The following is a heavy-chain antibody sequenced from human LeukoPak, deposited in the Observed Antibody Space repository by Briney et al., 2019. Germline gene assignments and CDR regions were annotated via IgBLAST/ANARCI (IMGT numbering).Heavy chain of an antibody. CDR2: ISIGGNIK. CDR3: ARDIGVNMI. V-gene: IGHV3-30-3*01. J-gene: IGHJ4*02. Sequence: GGSLRLSCATSGFAFSTYTMHWVRQAPGKGLEWVAVISIGGNIKYYADSVKGRFTISRDNSKNTLYLQMNSLRPEDTAVYYCARDIGVNMIWGQGTLVTVSS. D-gene: IGHD3-22*01. CDR1: GFAFSTYT.